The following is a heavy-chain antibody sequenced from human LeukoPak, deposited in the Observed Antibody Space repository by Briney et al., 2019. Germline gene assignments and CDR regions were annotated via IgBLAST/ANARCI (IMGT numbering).Heavy chain of an antibody. V-gene: IGHV3-48*03. CDR2: ISSSGSTI. J-gene: IGHJ4*02. Sequence: PGGSLRLSCAASGFTFSSYEMNWVRQAPGKGLEWVSYISSSGSTIYYADSVKGRFTISRDNAKNSLYLQMNSLRAEDTAVYYCARPAWEGENCGGDCYHFDYWGQGTLVTVSS. D-gene: IGHD2-21*02. CDR3: ARPAWEGENCGGDCYHFDY. CDR1: GFTFSSYE.